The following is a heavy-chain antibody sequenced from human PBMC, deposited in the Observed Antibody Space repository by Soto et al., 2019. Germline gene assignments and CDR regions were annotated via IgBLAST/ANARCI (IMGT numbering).Heavy chain of an antibody. D-gene: IGHD2-2*01. J-gene: IGHJ5*02. Sequence: ASVKVSCKASGYTFTSYGISWVRQAPGQGLEWMGWISAYNGNTNYAQKLQGRVTMTTDTSTSTAYMELRSLRSDDTAVYYCARDTVVPATILGSWYNWFEPWGQGTLVTVSS. CDR1: GYTFTSYG. V-gene: IGHV1-18*01. CDR3: ARDTVVPATILGSWYNWFEP. CDR2: ISAYNGNT.